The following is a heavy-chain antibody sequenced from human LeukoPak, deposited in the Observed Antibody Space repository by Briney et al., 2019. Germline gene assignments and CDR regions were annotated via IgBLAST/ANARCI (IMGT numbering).Heavy chain of an antibody. Sequence: SETLSLTCAVYGGSFSGYYWSWIRQPPGKGLEWTGEINHSGSTNYNPSLKSRVTISVDTSKNQFSLKLSSVTAADTAVYYCARGPAYCGGDCYLAWGQGTLVTVSS. CDR2: INHSGST. J-gene: IGHJ5*02. D-gene: IGHD2-21*02. V-gene: IGHV4-34*01. CDR1: GGSFSGYY. CDR3: ARGPAYCGGDCYLA.